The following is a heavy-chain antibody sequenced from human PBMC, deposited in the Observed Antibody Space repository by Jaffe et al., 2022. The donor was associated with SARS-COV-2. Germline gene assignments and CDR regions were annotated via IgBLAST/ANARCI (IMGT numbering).Heavy chain of an antibody. CDR3: ARGHGYSTPNWFDP. CDR2: IYYSGST. D-gene: IGHD6-13*01. J-gene: IGHJ5*02. V-gene: IGHV4-59*01. Sequence: QVQLQESGPGLVKPSETLSLTCTVSGGSISSYYWSWIRQPPGKGLEWIGYIYYSGSTNYNPSLKSRVTISVDTSKNQFSLKLSSVTAADTAVYYCARGHGYSTPNWFDPWGQGTLVTVSS. CDR1: GGSISSYY.